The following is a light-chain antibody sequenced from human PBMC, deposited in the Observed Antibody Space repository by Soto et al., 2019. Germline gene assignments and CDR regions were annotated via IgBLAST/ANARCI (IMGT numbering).Light chain of an antibody. Sequence: IQMTQSPSSLSASVGDRVTITCRASQGIINYLAWYQQRSGKVPKLLIYAASTLQSGVPPRFSGSGSGTDFTLTISSLQPEDIATYYCQRYNSVPRTFGQGTKVDIK. J-gene: IGKJ1*01. CDR3: QRYNSVPRT. CDR1: QGIINY. CDR2: AAS. V-gene: IGKV1-27*01.